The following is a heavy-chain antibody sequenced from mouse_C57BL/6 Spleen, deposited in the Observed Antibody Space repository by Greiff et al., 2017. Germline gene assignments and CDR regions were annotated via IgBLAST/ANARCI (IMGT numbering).Heavy chain of an antibody. D-gene: IGHD1-1*01. CDR2: ISSGGSYT. Sequence: EVNVVESGGDLVKPGGSLKLSCAASGFTFSSYGMSWVRQTPDKRLEWVATISSGGSYTYYPDSVKGRFTISRDNAKNTLYLQMSSLKSEDTAMYYCARRGVIYYGSSYGYVDVWGTGTTVTVSS. CDR3: ARRGVIYYGSSYGYVDV. J-gene: IGHJ1*03. CDR1: GFTFSSYG. V-gene: IGHV5-6*02.